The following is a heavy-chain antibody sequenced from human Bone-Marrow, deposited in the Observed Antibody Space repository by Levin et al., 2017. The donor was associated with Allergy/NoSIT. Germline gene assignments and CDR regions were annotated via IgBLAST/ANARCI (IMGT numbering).Heavy chain of an antibody. Sequence: ASVKVSCKASGGTFSSYAISWVRQAPGQGLEWMGGIIPIFGTANYAQKFQGRVTITADESTSTAYMELSSLRSEDTAVYYCARGAESGSYYYDSSGYYRAEYFQHWGQGTLVTVSS. CDR3: ARGAESGSYYYDSSGYYRAEYFQH. V-gene: IGHV1-69*13. CDR2: IIPIFGTA. D-gene: IGHD3-22*01. CDR1: GGTFSSYA. J-gene: IGHJ1*01.